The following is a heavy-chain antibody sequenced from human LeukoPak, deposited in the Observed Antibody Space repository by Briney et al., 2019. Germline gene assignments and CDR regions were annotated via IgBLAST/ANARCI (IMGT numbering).Heavy chain of an antibody. J-gene: IGHJ3*02. CDR1: GGTFSSCA. CDR2: IIPIFGTA. D-gene: IGHD2-15*01. Sequence: SVKVSCKASGGTFSSCAISWVRQAPGQGLEWMGRIIPIFGTANYAQKFQGRVTITTDESTSTAYMELSSLRSEDTAVYYCATPGYCSGGSCYSDAFDIWGQGTMVTVSS. CDR3: ATPGYCSGGSCYSDAFDI. V-gene: IGHV1-69*05.